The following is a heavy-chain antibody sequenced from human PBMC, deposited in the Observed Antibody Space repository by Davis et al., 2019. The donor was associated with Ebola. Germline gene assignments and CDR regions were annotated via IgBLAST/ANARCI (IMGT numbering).Heavy chain of an antibody. Sequence: PGGSLRLSCTVSGGSISSHYWSWIRQPPGKGLEWIGYIYYSGSTNYNPSLKSRVTISVDTSKNQFSLKLSSVTAADTAVYYCTRALMTYSTLTTRYYYYGVDVWGQGTTVTVSS. CDR3: TRALMTYSTLTTRYYYYGVDV. CDR2: IYYSGST. D-gene: IGHD4-11*01. J-gene: IGHJ6*02. V-gene: IGHV4-59*11. CDR1: GGSISSHY.